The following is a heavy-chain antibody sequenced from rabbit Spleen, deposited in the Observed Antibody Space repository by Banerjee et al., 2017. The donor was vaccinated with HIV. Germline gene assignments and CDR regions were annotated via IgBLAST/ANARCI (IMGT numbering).Heavy chain of an antibody. J-gene: IGHJ6*01. D-gene: IGHD3-1*01. CDR1: GFSFSSGYY. Sequence: QSLEESGGDLVKPEGSLTLTCTASGFSFSSGYYMCWVRQAPGKGLEWVACIYAGSGSYTYYASWAKGRFTISKTSSTTVTLQMTSLTAADTATYFCARGGRDAVGAWFNFWGPGTLVTVS. CDR2: IYAGSGSYT. V-gene: IGHV1S40*01. CDR3: ARGGRDAVGAWFNF.